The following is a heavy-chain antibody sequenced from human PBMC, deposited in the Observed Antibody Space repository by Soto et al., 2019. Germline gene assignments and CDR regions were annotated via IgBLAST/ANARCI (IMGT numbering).Heavy chain of an antibody. CDR1: GFTFTDYY. D-gene: IGHD6-13*01. Sequence: QVQLVESGGGLVRPGGSLRLSCAASGFTFTDYYMNWIREAPGKGLEWVSYISSSSRYTNYADSVKGRFTISRDNAKNSLYLQMNSLRVEDTAVYYCARAAAAADAFDIWGQGTMVTVSS. CDR3: ARAAAAADAFDI. CDR2: ISSSSRYT. J-gene: IGHJ3*02. V-gene: IGHV3-11*05.